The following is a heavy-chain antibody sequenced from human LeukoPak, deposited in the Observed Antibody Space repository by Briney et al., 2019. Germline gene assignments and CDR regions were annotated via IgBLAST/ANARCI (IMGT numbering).Heavy chain of an antibody. Sequence: SQTLSLTCAISGDSVSSNTPAWNWIRQSPSRGLEWLGRTYYRSKWYNDYAVSVRSRITINPDTAKNQFSLKLSSVTAADTAVYYCARDVSGYYLNWFDPWGQGTLVTVSS. V-gene: IGHV6-1*01. CDR3: ARDVSGYYLNWFDP. J-gene: IGHJ5*02. CDR2: TYYRSKWYN. D-gene: IGHD3-22*01. CDR1: GDSVSSNTPA.